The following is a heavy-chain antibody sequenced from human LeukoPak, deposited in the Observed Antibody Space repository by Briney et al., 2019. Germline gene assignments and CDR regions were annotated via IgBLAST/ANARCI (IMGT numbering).Heavy chain of an antibody. Sequence: GGSLRLSCAASGFTLSSFEMNWVRQAPGEGVEWVSYISSIGTTIYYADSVKGRFTISRDNAKNSLHLQMNSLRAEDTAVYYCARDGTYCSGGSCYPVHTDYWDQGTLVTVSS. CDR2: ISSIGTTI. D-gene: IGHD2-15*01. CDR3: ARDGTYCSGGSCYPVHTDY. J-gene: IGHJ4*02. CDR1: GFTLSSFE. V-gene: IGHV3-48*03.